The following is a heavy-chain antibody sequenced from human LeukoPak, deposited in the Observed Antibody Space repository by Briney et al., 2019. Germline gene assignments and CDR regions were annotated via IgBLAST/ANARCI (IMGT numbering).Heavy chain of an antibody. Sequence: PSETLSLTCAVYGGSFSGYYWSWIRQPPGKGLEWIGEINHSGITNYNPSLKSRVTISVDTSNNQFSLKLSSVTAADTAVYYCALLITIIGVSAFDIWGQGTMVTVSS. V-gene: IGHV4-34*01. CDR1: GGSFSGYY. D-gene: IGHD3-22*01. J-gene: IGHJ3*02. CDR2: INHSGIT. CDR3: ALLITIIGVSAFDI.